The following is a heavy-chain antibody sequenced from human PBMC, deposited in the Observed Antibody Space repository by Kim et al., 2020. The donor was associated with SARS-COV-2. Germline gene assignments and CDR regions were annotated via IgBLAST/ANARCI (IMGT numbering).Heavy chain of an antibody. CDR2: ISGSGGST. Sequence: GGSLRLFCAASGFTFSSYAMSWVRQAPGKGLEWVSAISGSGGSTYYADSVKGRFTISRDNSKNTLYLQMNSLRAEDTAVYYCAKPKYSSGWLRFDYWGQGALFTVS. D-gene: IGHD6-19*01. CDR1: GFTFSSYA. V-gene: IGHV3-23*01. CDR3: AKPKYSSGWLRFDY. J-gene: IGHJ4*02.